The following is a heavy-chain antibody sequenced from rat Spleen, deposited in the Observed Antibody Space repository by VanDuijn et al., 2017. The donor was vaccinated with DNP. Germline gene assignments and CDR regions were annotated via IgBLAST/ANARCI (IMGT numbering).Heavy chain of an antibody. J-gene: IGHJ2*01. CDR1: GFSLTSYT. Sequence: QVQLKESGPGLVQPSQTLSLTCTVSGFSLTSYTVTWVRQPPGKGLEWIAAISSGGNTYYNSALKSRLSISRDTSKSQVFLEMNSLQTEDTAMYFCARSDYSDGRFYYGYFDYWGQGVMVTVSS. CDR3: ARSDYSDGRFYYGYFDY. D-gene: IGHD1-12*02. CDR2: ISSGGNT. V-gene: IGHV2-6*01.